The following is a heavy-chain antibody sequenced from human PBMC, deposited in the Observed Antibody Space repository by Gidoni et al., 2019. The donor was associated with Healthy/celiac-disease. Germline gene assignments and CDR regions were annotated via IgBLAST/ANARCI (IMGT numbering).Heavy chain of an antibody. D-gene: IGHD6-13*01. CDR1: GGSFSGYY. CDR2: INHSGST. CDR3: ASWVGGQQLAPEYFQH. J-gene: IGHJ1*01. Sequence: QVQLQQWGAGLLKPSETLSLTCSVYGGSFSGYYWSWIRQPPGKGLEWIGEINHSGSTNYNPSLKSRVTISVDTSKNQFSLKLSSVTAADTAVYYCASWVGGQQLAPEYFQHWGQGTLVTVSS. V-gene: IGHV4-34*01.